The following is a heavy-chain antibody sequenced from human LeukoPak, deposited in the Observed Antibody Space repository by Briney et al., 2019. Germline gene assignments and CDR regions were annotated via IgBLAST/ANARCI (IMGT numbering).Heavy chain of an antibody. J-gene: IGHJ4*02. CDR1: GFTFRSYA. V-gene: IGHV3-23*01. D-gene: IGHD2-2*01. CDR3: AKSRGVNIVVVPSPFDY. Sequence: GGSLRLSCAASGFTFRSYAMSWVRQAPGKGLDWVSAISGSGGSTYYADSAKGRFTISRDNSKNTLYLQMNSLRAEDTAVYYCAKSRGVNIVVVPSPFDYWGQGTLVTVSS. CDR2: ISGSGGST.